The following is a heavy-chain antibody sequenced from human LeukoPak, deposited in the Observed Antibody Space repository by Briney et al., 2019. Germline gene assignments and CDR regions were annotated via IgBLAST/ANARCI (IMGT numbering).Heavy chain of an antibody. J-gene: IGHJ6*03. D-gene: IGHD3-10*01. Sequence: SVKVSCKASGGTFSSYAISWVRQAPGQGLEWMGGIIPIFGTANYAQKFQGRVTITADKSTSTAYMELSSLRSEDTAVYYCAKVGKTENYYGSGRFSYYYYMDVWGKGTTVTISS. CDR2: IIPIFGTA. CDR3: AKVGKTENYYGSGRFSYYYYMDV. CDR1: GGTFSSYA. V-gene: IGHV1-69*06.